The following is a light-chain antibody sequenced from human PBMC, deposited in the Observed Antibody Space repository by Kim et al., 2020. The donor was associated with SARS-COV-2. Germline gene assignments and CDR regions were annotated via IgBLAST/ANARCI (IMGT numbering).Light chain of an antibody. CDR1: SSDVGSYNL. J-gene: IGLJ1*01. V-gene: IGLV2-23*02. CDR2: EVS. Sequence: QSALTQPASVSGSPGQSITISCTRTSSDVGSYNLVSWYQQHPGKAPKLMIYEVSKRPSGVSNRFSGSKSGNTASLTISGLQAEDEGDYYCCSYAGSNTYVFGTGTKVTVL. CDR3: CSYAGSNTYV.